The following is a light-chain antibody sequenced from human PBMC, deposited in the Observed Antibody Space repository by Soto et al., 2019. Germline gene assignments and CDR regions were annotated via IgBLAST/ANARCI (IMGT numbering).Light chain of an antibody. CDR1: QSVSTTY. CDR3: QQYAMSRWT. Sequence: ETVLTQSPGTLSLSPGERATLSCSASQSVSTTYLAWYQQKPGQSPRLLIYGTSNRATGIPDRFSGSGSGTDFTLTISRLEPEDFAVYYCQQYAMSRWTFGQGTKV. V-gene: IGKV3-20*01. J-gene: IGKJ1*01. CDR2: GTS.